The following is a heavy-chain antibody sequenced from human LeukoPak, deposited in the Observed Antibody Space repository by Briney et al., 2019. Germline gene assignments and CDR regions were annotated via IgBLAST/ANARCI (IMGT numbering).Heavy chain of an antibody. Sequence: GGSLRLSCAASGFTFSSYSMNWVRQAPGKGLEWVSYISSSSSTIYYADSVEGRFTISRDNAKNSLYLQMNSLRAEDTAVYYCARKTQSAAGDFDYWGQGTLVTVSS. D-gene: IGHD6-13*01. CDR1: GFTFSSYS. V-gene: IGHV3-48*04. J-gene: IGHJ4*02. CDR2: ISSSSSTI. CDR3: ARKTQSAAGDFDY.